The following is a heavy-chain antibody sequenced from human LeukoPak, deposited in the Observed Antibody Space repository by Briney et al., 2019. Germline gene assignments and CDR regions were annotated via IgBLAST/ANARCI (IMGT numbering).Heavy chain of an antibody. J-gene: IGHJ4*02. CDR1: GFTFSNYG. CDR2: ISPDGTDT. D-gene: IGHD1-14*01. V-gene: IGHV3-30*03. CDR3: AALKGGISPEPPIDY. Sequence: GGSLRLSCAASGFTFSNYGMHWARQAPGKGLEWAAVISPDGTDTYYSDPVKGRFTISRDNAKNSLYLQMNSLRAEDTAVYYCAALKGGISPEPPIDYWGQGTLVTVSS.